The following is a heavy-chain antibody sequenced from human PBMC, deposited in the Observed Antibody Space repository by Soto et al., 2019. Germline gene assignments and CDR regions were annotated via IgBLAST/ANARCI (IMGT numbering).Heavy chain of an antibody. J-gene: IGHJ6*02. CDR3: AKDKNSNYGMARNYYGMDV. Sequence: GGSLRLSCAASGFTFSSYAMSWVRQAPGKGLEWVSAISGSGGSTCYADSVKGRFTISRDNSKNTLYLQMNSLRAEDTAVYYCAKDKNSNYGMARNYYGMDVWGQGTTVTVSS. CDR1: GFTFSSYA. CDR2: ISGSGGST. V-gene: IGHV3-23*01. D-gene: IGHD4-4*01.